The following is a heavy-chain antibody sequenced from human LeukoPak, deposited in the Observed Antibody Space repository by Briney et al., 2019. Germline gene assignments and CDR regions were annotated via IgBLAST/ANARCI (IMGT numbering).Heavy chain of an antibody. CDR1: GFTFSSYG. CDR3: ARGGRGYIDY. CDR2: IWYDGSNK. D-gene: IGHD5-12*01. Sequence: AGRSLRLSCAASGFTFSSYGMHWVRQAPGKGLEWVAVIWYDGSNKYYADSVKGRFTISGDNSKNTLYLQMNSPRAEDTAVYYCARGGRGYIDYWGQGTLVTVSS. V-gene: IGHV3-33*01. J-gene: IGHJ4*02.